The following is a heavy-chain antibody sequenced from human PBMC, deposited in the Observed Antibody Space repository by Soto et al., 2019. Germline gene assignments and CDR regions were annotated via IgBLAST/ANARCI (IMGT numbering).Heavy chain of an antibody. CDR2: IHYGGST. CDR1: GDSVNSGSFF. V-gene: IGHV4-61*01. CDR3: ARDKTDVAVLPAALPAWLDP. Sequence: PSETLSLTCAVSGDSVNSGSFFWNWIRQPPGKGLEWIGNIHYGGSTNYNPSLKSRVTISIDTSKNQFSLHLNSVTAADTAVYYCARDKTDVAVLPAALPAWLDPWGQGTLVTVS. D-gene: IGHD2-2*02. J-gene: IGHJ5*02.